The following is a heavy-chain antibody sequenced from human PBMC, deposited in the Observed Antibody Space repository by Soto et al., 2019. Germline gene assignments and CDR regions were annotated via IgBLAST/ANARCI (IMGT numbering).Heavy chain of an antibody. V-gene: IGHV2-5*02. CDR3: ANSPLGFGAGRYFDY. J-gene: IGHJ4*02. CDR2: IYWDDDK. Sequence: QITLKESGPTLVKPTQTLTLTCTFSGFSLSTSGVGVGWIRQPPGKALEWLALIYWDDDKRYSPSLKSRLTTXKYPSKNQLVFPLPNMDPVDTATYFCANSPLGFGAGRYFDYWGQGTLVTVSS. CDR1: GFSLSTSGVG. D-gene: IGHD3-10*01.